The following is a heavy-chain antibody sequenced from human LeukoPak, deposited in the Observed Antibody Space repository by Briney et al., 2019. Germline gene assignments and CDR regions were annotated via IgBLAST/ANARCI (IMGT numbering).Heavy chain of an antibody. J-gene: IGHJ4*02. Sequence: VVPLRLSCAASGFTFSSYWMSWVRQAPGSMLFCAANIKQFGSEKYYVDSVKGRFTISRDNAKNSLYLQMNSLRAEDTAVYYCARDPDFWSGYYTGAGVSDYWGQGTLVTVSS. CDR2: IKQFGSEK. D-gene: IGHD3-3*01. CDR1: GFTFSSYW. V-gene: IGHV3-7*01. CDR3: ARDPDFWSGYYTGAGVSDY.